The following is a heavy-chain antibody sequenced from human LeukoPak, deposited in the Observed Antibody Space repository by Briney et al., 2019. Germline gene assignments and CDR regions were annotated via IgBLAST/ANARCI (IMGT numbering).Heavy chain of an antibody. CDR3: AKYNSGGRAFDI. Sequence: PGGSLRLSCAASGFTFSSYAMSWVRQAPGKGLEWVSAISGSGGTTWYADSVKGRLTVSRDNSKNTLYLQMNSLRAEDTAVYSCAKYNSGGRAFDIWGQGTMVTVSS. J-gene: IGHJ3*02. CDR1: GFTFSSYA. V-gene: IGHV3-23*01. D-gene: IGHD1-20*01. CDR2: ISGSGGTT.